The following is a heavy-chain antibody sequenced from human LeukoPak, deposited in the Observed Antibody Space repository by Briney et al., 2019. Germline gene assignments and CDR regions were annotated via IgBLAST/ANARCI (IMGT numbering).Heavy chain of an antibody. CDR1: GFTFDDYA. D-gene: IGHD3-10*01. V-gene: IGHV3-9*01. Sequence: GRSLRPSCAASGFTFDDYAMHWVRQAPGKGLEWVSGISWNSGSIGYADSVKGRFTISRDNAKNSLYLQMNSLRAEDTALYYCAKDSRGTLNAWGQGTLVTVSS. CDR3: AKDSRGTLNA. CDR2: ISWNSGSI. J-gene: IGHJ5*02.